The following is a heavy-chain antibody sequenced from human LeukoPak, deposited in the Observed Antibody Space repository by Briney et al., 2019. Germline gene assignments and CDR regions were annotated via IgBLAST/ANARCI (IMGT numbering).Heavy chain of an antibody. CDR1: GGSISSYY. CDR2: IYYSGST. D-gene: IGHD4-11*01. Sequence: SETLSLTCTVSGGSISSYYWSWIRQPPRKGLEWIGYIYYSGSTNYNPSLKSRVTISVDTSKNQFSLKLSSVTAADTAVYYCARGAGVTPTYYYYYYMDVWGKGTTVTVSS. CDR3: ARGAGVTPTYYYYYYMDV. J-gene: IGHJ6*03. V-gene: IGHV4-59*01.